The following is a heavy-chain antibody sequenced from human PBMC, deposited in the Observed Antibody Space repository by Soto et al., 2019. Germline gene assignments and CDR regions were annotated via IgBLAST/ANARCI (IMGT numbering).Heavy chain of an antibody. Sequence: GGSLRLSCAASGFTFSSYAMSWVRQAPGKGLEWVSAISGSGGSTYYADSVKGRFTISRDNSKNTLYLQMNSLRAEDTAVYYCAKDQYDYVWGSYRYITRFEHWGQGTLVTVSS. CDR2: ISGSGGST. J-gene: IGHJ4*02. CDR3: AKDQYDYVWGSYRYITRFEH. CDR1: GFTFSSYA. D-gene: IGHD3-16*02. V-gene: IGHV3-23*01.